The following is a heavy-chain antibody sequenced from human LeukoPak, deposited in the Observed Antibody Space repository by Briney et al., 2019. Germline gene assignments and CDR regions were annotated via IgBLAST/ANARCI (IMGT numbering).Heavy chain of an antibody. CDR3: ARVFARSGEISGSYYYY. D-gene: IGHD1-26*01. CDR2: ITPIFGTA. Sequence: AASVKVSCKAFGGTFNTYAINWVRQAPGQGLEWMGGITPIFGTAYYAQKFQGRVTITTDESTSTAYMELSSLRSEDTAVYYCARVFARSGEISGSYYYYWGQGTLVTVSS. J-gene: IGHJ4*02. V-gene: IGHV1-69*05. CDR1: GGTFNTYA.